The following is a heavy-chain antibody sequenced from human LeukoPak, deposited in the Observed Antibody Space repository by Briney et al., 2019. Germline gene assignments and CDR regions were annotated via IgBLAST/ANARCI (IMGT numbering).Heavy chain of an antibody. J-gene: IGHJ4*02. D-gene: IGHD2/OR15-2a*01. CDR3: VGDGHSNTGMSY. V-gene: IGHV3-73*01. CDR1: GFTFSGST. Sequence: GGSLRLSCATSGFTFSGSTIHWVRQAPGKGPGWIGHIRSKANSYVTIYGASVKGRFTISRDDSKNTAYLHMNSLKTEDTAVYYCVGDGHSNTGMSYWGQGTLVTVSS. CDR2: IRSKANSYVT.